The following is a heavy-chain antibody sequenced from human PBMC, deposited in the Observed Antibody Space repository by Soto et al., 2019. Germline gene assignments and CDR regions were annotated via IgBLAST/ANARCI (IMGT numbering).Heavy chain of an antibody. CDR3: ARGAGDDFDY. J-gene: IGHJ4*02. CDR1: GGSISTYY. V-gene: IGHV4-59*01. D-gene: IGHD2-21*01. CDR2: ISYSDIT. Sequence: PSETLSLTCTVSGGSISTYYWTWIRRPPGKGLQWIGYISYSDITHYNPSLESRVTISVDTSKKQFSLKLTSVTAADTAMYYCARGAGDDFDYWGQGTLVTVS.